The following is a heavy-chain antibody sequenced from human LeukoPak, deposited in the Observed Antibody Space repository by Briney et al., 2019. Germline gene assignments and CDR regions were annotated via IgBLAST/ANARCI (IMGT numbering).Heavy chain of an antibody. CDR3: ATESHYYDSSGYQNY. J-gene: IGHJ4*02. CDR2: IIPIFGTA. D-gene: IGHD3-22*01. Sequence: GASVKVSCKASGGTFSSYAISWVRQAPGQGLEWMGGIIPIFGTANYAQKFQGRVTITADESTSTAYMELSSLRSEDTAVYYRATESHYYDSSGYQNYWGQGTLVTVSS. CDR1: GGTFSSYA. V-gene: IGHV1-69*13.